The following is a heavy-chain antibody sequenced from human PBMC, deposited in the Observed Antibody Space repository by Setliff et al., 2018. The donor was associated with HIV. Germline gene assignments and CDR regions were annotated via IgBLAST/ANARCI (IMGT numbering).Heavy chain of an antibody. CDR1: GYSISSGYY. D-gene: IGHD5-18*01. V-gene: IGHV4-38-2*02. CDR3: ARLRRIQLWSFDY. CDR2: IYHSGST. J-gene: IGHJ4*02. Sequence: TLSLTCTVSGYSISSGYYWGWIRQPPGKGLEWIGSIYHSGSTYYNPSLKSRVTISVDTSKNQFSLKLSSVTAADTAVYYCARLRRIQLWSFDYWGQGTLVTVSS.